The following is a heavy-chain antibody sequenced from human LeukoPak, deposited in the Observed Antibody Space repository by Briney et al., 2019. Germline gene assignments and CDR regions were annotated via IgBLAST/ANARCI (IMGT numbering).Heavy chain of an antibody. D-gene: IGHD2-8*01. V-gene: IGHV4-39*01. CDR3: ARQAYCTNGVCFHYYYYYMDV. Sequence: SETLSLTCTVSGGSISSSSYYWGWIRQPPGKGLEWIGSIYYSGSTYYNPSLKSRVTISVDTSENQFSLKLSSVTAADTAVYYCARQAYCTNGVCFHYYYYYMDVWGKGTTVTVSS. CDR2: IYYSGST. J-gene: IGHJ6*03. CDR1: GGSISSSSYY.